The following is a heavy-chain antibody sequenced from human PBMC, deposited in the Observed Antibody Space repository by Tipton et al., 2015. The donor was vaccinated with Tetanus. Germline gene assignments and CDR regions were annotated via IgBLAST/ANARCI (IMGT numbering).Heavy chain of an antibody. CDR1: GGSISSGTFY. CDR2: IYSYNGNT. V-gene: IGHV4-39*01. D-gene: IGHD2-21*02. CDR3: ARTADNWFDP. J-gene: IGHJ5*02. Sequence: TLSLTCTVSGGSISSGTFYWDWIRQPPGKGLEWVGNIYSYNGNTLQNPSLQSRVTISMDNSKNLFSLKLRSVTAADTAVYYCARTADNWFDPWGQGTLVTVSS.